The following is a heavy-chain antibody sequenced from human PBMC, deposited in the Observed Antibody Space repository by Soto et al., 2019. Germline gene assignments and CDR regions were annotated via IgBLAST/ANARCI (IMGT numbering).Heavy chain of an antibody. D-gene: IGHD5-18*01. Sequence: SETLSLTCTVSGGSISSGDYYWSWIRQPPGKGLEWIGYIYYSGSTYYNPSLKSRVTISVDTSKNQFSLKLSSVTAADTAVYYCARVDTAMVSEYYFDYWGQGTLVTVSS. CDR3: ARVDTAMVSEYYFDY. CDR1: GGSISSGDYY. V-gene: IGHV4-30-4*01. CDR2: IYYSGST. J-gene: IGHJ4*02.